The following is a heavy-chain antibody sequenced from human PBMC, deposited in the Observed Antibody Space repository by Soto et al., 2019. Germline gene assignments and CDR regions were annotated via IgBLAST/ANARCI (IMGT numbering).Heavy chain of an antibody. Sequence: QVQLVQSGAEVKKVGASVKVSCKASGYTFTSYDINWVRQATGQGLEWMGWMNPNSGNTGYAQRCQGRVTMTRDTSISTAYMELSSLRSEDTAVYYCARGHIVGASSRSGYWGQGTLVTASS. J-gene: IGHJ4*02. V-gene: IGHV1-8*01. CDR1: GYTFTSYD. D-gene: IGHD1-26*01. CDR3: ARGHIVGASSRSGY. CDR2: MNPNSGNT.